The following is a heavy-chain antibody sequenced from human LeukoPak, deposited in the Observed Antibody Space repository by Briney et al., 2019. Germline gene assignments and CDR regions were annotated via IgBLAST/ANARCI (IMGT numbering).Heavy chain of an antibody. Sequence: ASVKVSCKASGYTFTSYGISWVRQAPGQGLEWMGWISAYNGNTNYAQKLQGRVTMTTDTSTSTAYMELRSLRSDDTAVYYCARGMGSGRRDYYYGMDVWGQGTTVTVSS. CDR3: ARGMGSGRRDYYYGMDV. J-gene: IGHJ6*02. D-gene: IGHD3-10*01. V-gene: IGHV1-18*01. CDR1: GYTFTSYG. CDR2: ISAYNGNT.